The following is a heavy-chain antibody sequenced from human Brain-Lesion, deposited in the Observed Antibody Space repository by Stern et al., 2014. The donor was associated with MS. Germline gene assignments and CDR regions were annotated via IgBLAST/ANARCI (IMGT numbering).Heavy chain of an antibody. CDR2: FDPEDCET. CDR1: GYTLTELS. J-gene: IGHJ4*02. V-gene: IGHV1-24*01. CDR3: ATLSPGSGGNYYRHFDY. D-gene: IGHD1-26*01. Sequence: VQLVESGAEVKKPGASVKVSCKVSGYTLTELSMHWVRQAPRKGLEWMGGFDPEDCETIYAQKFQCRVTMTEDTSTDTAYMELSSLRSEDTAVYYCATLSPGSGGNYYRHFDYWGQGTLVTVSS.